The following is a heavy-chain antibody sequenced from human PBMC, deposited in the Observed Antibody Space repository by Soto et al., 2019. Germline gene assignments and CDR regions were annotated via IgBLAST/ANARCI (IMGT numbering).Heavy chain of an antibody. J-gene: IGHJ2*01. D-gene: IGHD1-1*01. CDR1: GFAFPNHG. V-gene: IGHV3-20*01. CDR2: ISGSGVNA. Sequence: EVQLVASGGSVIRPWGSLRLSCAASGFAFPNHGMAWVRQVPGKGLEWVAGISGSGVNAGYADSVKGRFTISRDNGDNSLYLEINNLGVEDTALYHCARKPHWQYWYFDLWGRGTHVTVSS. CDR3: ARKPHWQYWYFDL.